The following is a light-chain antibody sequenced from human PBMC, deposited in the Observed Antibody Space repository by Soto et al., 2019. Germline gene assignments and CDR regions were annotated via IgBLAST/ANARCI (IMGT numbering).Light chain of an antibody. J-gene: IGKJ4*01. CDR2: GAS. Sequence: EIVMTQSPATLSVSPGERATLSCRASQSVSSNLAWYQQKPGQAPRLLIYGASTRATGIPARFSGSGSGTEFTLNISSLRSEDFAVYSCQKYNNWPPLTFGGGTKVEI. CDR1: QSVSSN. CDR3: QKYNNWPPLT. V-gene: IGKV3-15*01.